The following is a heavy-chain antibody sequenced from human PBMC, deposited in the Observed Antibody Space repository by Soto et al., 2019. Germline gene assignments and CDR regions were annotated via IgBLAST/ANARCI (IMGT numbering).Heavy chain of an antibody. Sequence: QVQLVQSGAEVKKPGASVKVSCKASGYTFTSYDINWVRQATGQGLEWMGWMNPNSGNTGYAQKFQGRVTMTRNTSISTGYMELSSLRSEDTAVYYCARGIGSSDWYVPWFDPWGQGTMVTVSS. J-gene: IGHJ5*02. D-gene: IGHD6-19*01. V-gene: IGHV1-8*01. CDR2: MNPNSGNT. CDR3: ARGIGSSDWYVPWFDP. CDR1: GYTFTSYD.